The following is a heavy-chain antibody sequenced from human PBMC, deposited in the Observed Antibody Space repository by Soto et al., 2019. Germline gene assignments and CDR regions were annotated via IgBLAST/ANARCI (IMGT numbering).Heavy chain of an antibody. CDR2: INPNSGGT. CDR3: AREVAVAGKSELAYGMDV. V-gene: IGHV1-2*04. J-gene: IGHJ6*02. Sequence: GASVKVSCKGSGYTFTGYYMHWVRQAPGQGLEWMGWINPNSGGTNYAQKFQGWVTMTRDTSISTAYMELSRLRSDDTAVYYCAREVAVAGKSELAYGMDVWGQGTTVTVSS. CDR1: GYTFTGYY. D-gene: IGHD6-19*01.